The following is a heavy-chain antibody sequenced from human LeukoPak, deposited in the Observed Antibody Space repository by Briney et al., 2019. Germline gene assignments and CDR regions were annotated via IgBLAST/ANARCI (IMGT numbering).Heavy chain of an antibody. CDR1: GFTFSNNW. V-gene: IGHV3-74*01. D-gene: IGHD3-22*01. J-gene: IGHJ4*01. CDR2: INSDGRTT. Sequence: PGGSLRLSCAASGFTFSNNWMYWVRQAPGKGLMWVSRINSDGRTTTYADSVKGRFTISRDNAKNTLYLQMNSLRAEDTAVYYCAMIKEGWGQGTLVTVSS. CDR3: AMIKEG.